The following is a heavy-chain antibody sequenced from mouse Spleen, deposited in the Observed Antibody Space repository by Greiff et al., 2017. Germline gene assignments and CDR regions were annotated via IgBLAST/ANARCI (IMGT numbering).Heavy chain of an antibody. CDR1: GYTFTSYW. J-gene: IGHJ2*01. CDR3: ARSYGSSLDY. Sequence: VQLQQSGAELVKPGASVKLSCKASGYTFTSYWMHWVKQRPGQGLEWIGEINPSNGRTNYNEKFKSKATLTVDKSSSTAYMQLSSLTSEDSAVYYWARSYGSSLDYWGQGTTLTVSS. CDR2: INPSNGRT. V-gene: IGHV1S81*02. D-gene: IGHD1-1*01.